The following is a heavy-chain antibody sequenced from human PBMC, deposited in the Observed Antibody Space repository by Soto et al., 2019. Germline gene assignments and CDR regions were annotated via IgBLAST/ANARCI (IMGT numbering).Heavy chain of an antibody. CDR2: INPNSGGT. CDR3: ARGGYYDSSGYYPTYYYGMDV. D-gene: IGHD3-22*01. CDR1: GYTFTGYY. J-gene: IGHJ6*02. Sequence: ASVKVSCKASGYTFTGYYMHWVRQAPGQGLEWMGWINPNSGGTNYAQKFQGRVTMTRDTSISTAYMELSSLRSEDTAVYYCARGGYYDSSGYYPTYYYGMDVWGQGTTVTVSS. V-gene: IGHV1-2*02.